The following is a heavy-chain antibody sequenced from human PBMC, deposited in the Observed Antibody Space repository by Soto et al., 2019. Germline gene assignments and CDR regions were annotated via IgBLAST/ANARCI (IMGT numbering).Heavy chain of an antibody. CDR2: IKQDGSEK. CDR3: ARDISSGWLNWFDP. D-gene: IGHD6-19*01. V-gene: IGHV3-7*01. CDR1: GFTFSSYW. J-gene: IGHJ5*02. Sequence: GGSLRLSCAASGFTFSSYWMSWVRQAPGKGLEWVANIKQDGSEKYYVDSVKGRFTISRDNAKNSLYLQMNSLRAEDTAVYYCARDISSGWLNWFDPWGQGTLVTVSS.